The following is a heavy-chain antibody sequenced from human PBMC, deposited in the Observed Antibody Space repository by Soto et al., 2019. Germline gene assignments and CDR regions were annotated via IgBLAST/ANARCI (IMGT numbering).Heavy chain of an antibody. CDR2: MNPNSGNT. CDR1: GYTFTSYD. V-gene: IGHV1-8*01. J-gene: IGHJ6*02. Sequence: ASVKVSCKASGYTFTSYDINWVRQATGQGLEWMGWMNPNSGNTGYAQKFQGRVTMTRNTSISTAYMELGSLRSEDTAVYYCATAGFIAEDILTGYCSYYGMDVWGQGTTVTVSS. D-gene: IGHD3-9*01. CDR3: ATAGFIAEDILTGYCSYYGMDV.